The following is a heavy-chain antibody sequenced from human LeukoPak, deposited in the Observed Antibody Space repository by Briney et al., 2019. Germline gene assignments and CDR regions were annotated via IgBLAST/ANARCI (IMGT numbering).Heavy chain of an antibody. CDR2: MSYSGST. D-gene: IGHD3-16*01. J-gene: IGHJ6*03. CDR1: GVSITSSSYS. V-gene: IGHV4-39*07. Sequence: SETLSLTCTVSGVSITSSSYSWGWIRQPPGKGLEWIASMSYSGSTYYNPSLKSRVTISVDTSRNQFSLKLSPVTAADTAVYYCARETSQKGAHYMDVWGKGTTVTISS. CDR3: ARETSQKGAHYMDV.